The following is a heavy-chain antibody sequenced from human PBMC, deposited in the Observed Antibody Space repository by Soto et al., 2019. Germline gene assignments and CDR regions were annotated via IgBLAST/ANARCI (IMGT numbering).Heavy chain of an antibody. CDR3: GRADGVGACFSFDH. D-gene: IGHD2-21*02. Sequence: DSVKVSCKAAGYTFTDYYIHWFRQAPGQGLEWMGWGNPKSGGTDYAQKFQGWITMTRDTSISTAFVEFSWLRSDDTAVYYCGRADGVGACFSFDHWG. V-gene: IGHV1-2*04. J-gene: IGHJ4*01. CDR2: GNPKSGGT. CDR1: GYTFTDYY.